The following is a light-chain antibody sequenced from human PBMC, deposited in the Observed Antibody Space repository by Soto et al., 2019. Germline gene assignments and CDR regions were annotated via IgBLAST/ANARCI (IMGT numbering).Light chain of an antibody. V-gene: IGLV1-40*01. CDR2: GNS. J-gene: IGLJ1*01. Sequence: QSVVTQPPSVSGAPGQRVAISCTGSSSNIGAGYDVHWYQHLPEAAPKLLIYGNSNRPSGVPDRFSGSKSGTSASLAITGLQAEDEADYYCQSYDSSLSGYVFGTGTKVT. CDR1: SSNIGAGYD. CDR3: QSYDSSLSGYV.